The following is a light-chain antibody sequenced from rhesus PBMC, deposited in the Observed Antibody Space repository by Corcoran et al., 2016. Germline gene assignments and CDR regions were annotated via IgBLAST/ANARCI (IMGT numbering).Light chain of an antibody. Sequence: DIQMTQSPSSLSASVGDRVTITCRASQGISTYLNWYQQKPGKAPNLLSSIANHLESGVPTRFSGRGSGTDFTLTISRLQPEDFATYYCQQYNSLPLTFGGGTKVGLK. J-gene: IGKJ4*01. CDR1: QGISTY. CDR3: QQYNSLPLT. CDR2: IAN. V-gene: IGKV1-32*01.